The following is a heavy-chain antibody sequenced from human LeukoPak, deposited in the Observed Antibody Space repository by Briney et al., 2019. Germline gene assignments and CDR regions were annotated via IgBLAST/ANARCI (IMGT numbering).Heavy chain of an antibody. CDR2: IIPIFGTA. CDR1: GGTFSSYA. D-gene: IGHD3-16*01. CDR3: ARSGDYVWGSFDY. V-gene: IGHV1-69*13. J-gene: IGHJ4*02. Sequence: ASVKVSCKASGGTFSSYAISWVRQAPGQGLEWMGGIIPIFGTANYAQKFQGRVTITADESTSTAYMELSSLRSEDTAVYYCARSGDYVWGSFDYWGQGTLVTVSS.